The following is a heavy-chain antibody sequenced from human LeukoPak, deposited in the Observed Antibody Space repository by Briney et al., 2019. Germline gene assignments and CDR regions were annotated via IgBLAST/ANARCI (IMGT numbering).Heavy chain of an antibody. J-gene: IGHJ3*02. D-gene: IGHD1-26*01. CDR1: GGSISSYY. CDR3: ARDDRIVGAAGGWAFDT. CDR2: IYYSGST. Sequence: NPSETLSLTCTVSGGSISSYYWIWIRQPPGKELEWMGYIYYSGSTNYNPSLKSRVTISVETSKNQFSLKLSSVTAADPAVYYCARDDRIVGAAGGWAFDTWGHRTMVTVSS. V-gene: IGHV4-59*01.